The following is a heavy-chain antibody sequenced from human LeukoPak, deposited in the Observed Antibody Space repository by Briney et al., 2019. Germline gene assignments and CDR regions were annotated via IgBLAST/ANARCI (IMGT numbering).Heavy chain of an antibody. V-gene: IGHV3-48*01. D-gene: IGHD3/OR15-3a*01. Sequence: GGSLRLSCAASGFAFNTYSMNWVRQAPGRGLEWISYISSINSGEYYADSVKGRFSISRDNAKNSLSLQMNSLRVEDTAVYYCVKDWTYSFEDWGQGTLVTVSS. CDR3: VKDWTYSFED. CDR1: GFAFNTYS. CDR2: ISSINSGE. J-gene: IGHJ4*02.